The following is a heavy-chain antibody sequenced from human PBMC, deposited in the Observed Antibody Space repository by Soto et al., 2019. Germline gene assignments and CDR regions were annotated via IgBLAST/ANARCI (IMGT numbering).Heavy chain of an antibody. J-gene: IGHJ6*02. D-gene: IGHD3-3*01. CDR2: ISPIFRTA. CDR3: ARATELSYVEWSVYRGGNYAMEV. CDR1: GGTFSSYA. Sequence: GASVKVSCKASGGTFSSYAISWVRQAPGQVLEWMGGISPIFRTANYAQKFQGRVTITADESKSTAYMELSSLRSEDTAVYYCARATELSYVEWSVYRGGNYAMEVWGQGTTVTVSS. V-gene: IGHV1-69*13.